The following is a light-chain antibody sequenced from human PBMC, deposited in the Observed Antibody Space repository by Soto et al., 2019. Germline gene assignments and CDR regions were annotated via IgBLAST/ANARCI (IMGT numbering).Light chain of an antibody. Sequence: QSVLTQPASVSGSPGQSITISCTGTSSDVGGYNYVSWYQQHPGKAPKLMIYDVSNWPSGVSNRFSGSKSGNTASLTISGLQAEDEADYYCSSYTSSSTRVFGTGTKVTVL. J-gene: IGLJ1*01. CDR1: SSDVGGYNY. V-gene: IGLV2-14*01. CDR2: DVS. CDR3: SSYTSSSTRV.